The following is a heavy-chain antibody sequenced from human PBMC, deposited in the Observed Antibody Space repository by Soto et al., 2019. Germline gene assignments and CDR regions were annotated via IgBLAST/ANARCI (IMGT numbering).Heavy chain of an antibody. CDR3: ARDPAAHSSSGACDP. CDR1: GFTFSSYS. CDR2: ISSSSSYI. D-gene: IGHD2-15*01. V-gene: IGHV3-21*01. J-gene: IGHJ5*02. Sequence: PGGSLRLSCAASGFTFSSYSMNWVRRAPGKGLEWVSSISSSSSYIYYADSVKGRFTISRDNAKNSLYLQMNSLRAEDTAVYYCARDPAAHSSSGACDPCLQETLVTVSS.